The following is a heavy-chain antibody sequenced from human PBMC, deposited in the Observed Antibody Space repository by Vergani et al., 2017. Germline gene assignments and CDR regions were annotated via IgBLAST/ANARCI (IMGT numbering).Heavy chain of an antibody. CDR1: GYTFTSYD. CDR3: ARVGVTVTLWGHYYYYYMDV. J-gene: IGHJ6*03. CDR2: MNPNSGNT. Sequence: QVQLVQSGAEVKKPGASVKVSCKASGYTFTSYDINWVRQATGQGLEWMGWMNPNSGNTGYAQKFQGRVTMTRNTSISTAYMELSSLRSEDTAVYYCARVGVTVTLWGHYYYYYMDVWGKGTTVTVSS. V-gene: IGHV1-8*01. D-gene: IGHD4-17*01.